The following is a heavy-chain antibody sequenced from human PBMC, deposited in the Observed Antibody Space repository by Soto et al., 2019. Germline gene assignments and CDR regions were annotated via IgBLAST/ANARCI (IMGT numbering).Heavy chain of an antibody. CDR2: ISWNSGSI. D-gene: IGHD5-18*01. CDR3: AKDRGYSYVTPFYY. CDR1: GFTFDDYA. V-gene: IGHV3-9*01. J-gene: IGHJ4*02. Sequence: EVQLVESGGGLVQPGRSLRLSCAASGFTFDDYAMHWVRQAPGKGLEWVSGISWNSGSIGYADSVKGRFTISRDNAKNSRYLQMNSLRAEDTALYYCAKDRGYSYVTPFYYWGQGTLVTVSS.